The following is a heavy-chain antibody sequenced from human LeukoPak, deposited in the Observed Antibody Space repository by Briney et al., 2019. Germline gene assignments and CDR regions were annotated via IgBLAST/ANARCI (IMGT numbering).Heavy chain of an antibody. CDR3: APDPDILTGYYKKMDV. CDR1: GFTFTSSA. Sequence: GASVKVSCKTSGFTFTSSAVQWVRQARGQRLEWIGWIVVGTGNTNYAQKFQERVTITRDMSTSTAYMELSSLRSEDTAVYYCAPDPDILTGYYKKMDVWGQGTTVTVSS. CDR2: IVVGTGNT. V-gene: IGHV1-58*01. D-gene: IGHD3-9*01. J-gene: IGHJ6*02.